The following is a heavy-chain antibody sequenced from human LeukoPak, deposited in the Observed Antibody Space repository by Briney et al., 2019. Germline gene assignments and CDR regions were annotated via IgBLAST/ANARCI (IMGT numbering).Heavy chain of an antibody. J-gene: IGHJ4*02. V-gene: IGHV3-7*01. D-gene: IGHD1-26*01. CDR2: INQDGSGK. CDR1: GFTFNNYW. CDR3: AKASIAGAIGVLDY. Sequence: PGGSLRLSCAAFGFTFNNYWMSWVRQAPGKGLEWVANINQDGSGKHYVDSEKGRFTISRDNAKNSLYLQMNSLRAEDTAVYFCAKASIAGAIGVLDYWGQGTLVTVSS.